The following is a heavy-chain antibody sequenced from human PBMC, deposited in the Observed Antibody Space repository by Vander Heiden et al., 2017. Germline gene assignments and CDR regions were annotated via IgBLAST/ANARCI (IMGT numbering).Heavy chain of an antibody. J-gene: IGHJ4*02. V-gene: IGHV3-21*01. D-gene: IGHD3-22*01. CDR2: ISGGGRYV. Sequence: EVQLVESGGGLVEPGGSLRLSCAASGFTFSSYNMNWVRQAPGKGLEWVSSISGGGRYVYDEESVKGRFTISRDNTKNSVYLQMSSLRAEDTAVYYCARDDSSGYPDYWGQGNLVTVSS. CDR3: ARDDSSGYPDY. CDR1: GFTFSSYN.